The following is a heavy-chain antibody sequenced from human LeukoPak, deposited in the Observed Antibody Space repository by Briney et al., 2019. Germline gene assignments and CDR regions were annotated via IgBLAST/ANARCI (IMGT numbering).Heavy chain of an antibody. CDR3: ARGYCSGGSCAAISSYPDHWFDP. V-gene: IGHV3-11*01. Sequence: GGSLRLSCAASGFTFSDYYMSWIRQAPGKGLEWVSYISSSGSTIYYADSVKGRFTISRDNAKNSLYLQMNSLRAEDTAVYYCARGYCSGGSCAAISSYPDHWFDPWGQGTLVTVSS. D-gene: IGHD2-15*01. CDR2: ISSSGSTI. J-gene: IGHJ5*02. CDR1: GFTFSDYY.